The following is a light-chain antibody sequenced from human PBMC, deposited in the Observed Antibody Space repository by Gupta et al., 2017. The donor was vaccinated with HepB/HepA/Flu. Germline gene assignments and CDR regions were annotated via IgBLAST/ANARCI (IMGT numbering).Light chain of an antibody. CDR2: AAS. V-gene: IGKV1-39*01. CDR1: QSISSY. Sequence: DIQMTQSPSSLSASVGDRVTITCRASQSISSYLNWYQQKPGKVPKLLIYAASSLQSGVPSRFSGSGSGTDFTLSISSLQPEDFATYYCQQSDSTSWTFGQGTKVEIK. CDR3: QQSDSTSWT. J-gene: IGKJ1*01.